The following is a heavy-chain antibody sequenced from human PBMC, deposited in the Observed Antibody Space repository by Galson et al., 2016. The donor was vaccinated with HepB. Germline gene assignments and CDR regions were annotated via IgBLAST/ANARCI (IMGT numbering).Heavy chain of an antibody. Sequence: SVKVSCKASGGTFSSYAIAWVRQAPGQGLEWMGGIVPIFRTANYAQKFQGRVNITADESTTTSYVELRSLRAEDTAVYYCAALGWRFGELLGSWFDPWGQGALVTVSS. D-gene: IGHD3-10*01. V-gene: IGHV1-69*13. CDR3: AALGWRFGELLGSWFDP. CDR1: GGTFSSYA. J-gene: IGHJ5*02. CDR2: IVPIFRTA.